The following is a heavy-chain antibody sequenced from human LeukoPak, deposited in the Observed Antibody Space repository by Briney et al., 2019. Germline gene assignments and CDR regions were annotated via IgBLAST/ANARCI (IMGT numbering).Heavy chain of an antibody. CDR2: ISYDGRNK. CDR1: RCTFSSYA. D-gene: IGHD3-9*01. V-gene: IGHV3-30*04. J-gene: IGHJ2*01. CDR3: ARVGPPLLVSYPNWYFDL. Sequence: GWALPLSCPASRCTFSSYAMHWLRQAPGKGLEGVAVISYDGRNKYYADSLKGRFTISRDHSNNTLSLQMNSLRAEDTAVYYCARVGPPLLVSYPNWYFDLWGRGTLVTVSS.